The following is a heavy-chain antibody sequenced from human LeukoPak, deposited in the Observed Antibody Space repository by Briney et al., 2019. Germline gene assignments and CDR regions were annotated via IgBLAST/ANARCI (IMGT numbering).Heavy chain of an antibody. V-gene: IGHV3-43*01. D-gene: IGHD6-19*01. CDR2: INRNGGAI. J-gene: IGHJ4*02. CDR3: TKEHSSGWPTIDC. Sequence: GGSLRLSCSASGFTFAGYSMHWVRQAPGKGLEWVSVINRNGGAIQYADSVKGRFIISRDNSKNSLYLQMNSLRTEDTALYYCTKEHSSGWPTIDCWGQGTLVTVSS. CDR1: GFTFAGYS.